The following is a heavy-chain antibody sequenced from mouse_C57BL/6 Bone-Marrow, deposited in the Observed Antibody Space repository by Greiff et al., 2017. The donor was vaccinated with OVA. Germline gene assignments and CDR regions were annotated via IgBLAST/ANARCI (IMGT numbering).Heavy chain of an antibody. D-gene: IGHD2-3*01. V-gene: IGHV1-64*01. CDR1: GYTFTSYW. J-gene: IGHJ3*01. Sequence: QVHVKQSGAELVKPGASVKLSCKASGYTFTSYWMHWVKQRPGQGLEWIGMIHPNSGSTNYNEKFKSKATLTVDKSSSTAYMQLSSLTSEDSAVYYCARGRWLLLLFAYWGQGTLVTVSA. CDR3: ARGRWLLLLFAY. CDR2: IHPNSGST.